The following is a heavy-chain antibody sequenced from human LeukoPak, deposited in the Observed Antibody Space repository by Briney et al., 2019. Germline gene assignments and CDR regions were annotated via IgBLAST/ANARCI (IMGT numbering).Heavy chain of an antibody. CDR2: ISTSSNYI. CDR1: GFTFSRYS. J-gene: IGHJ4*02. V-gene: IGHV3-21*01. D-gene: IGHD3-22*01. Sequence: PGGSLRLSCAASGFTFSRYSMNWVRQAPGKGLEWVSPISTSSNYIYYADSVKGRFTISRDNARKSLYLEMNSLRADDTAVYYCARDDGAYYDSSGNDYWGQGTLVTVSS. CDR3: ARDDGAYYDSSGNDY.